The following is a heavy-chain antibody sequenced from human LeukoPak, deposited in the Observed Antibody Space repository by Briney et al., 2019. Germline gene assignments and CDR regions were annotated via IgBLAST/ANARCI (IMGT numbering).Heavy chain of an antibody. Sequence: SVKVSCKASGGTFSSYAISWVRQAPGQGLEWMGRIIPILGIANYAQKFQGRVTITADKSTSTAYMELSSLRSEDTAVYYCASPSIATRPPYYYGMDVWGQGTTVTVSS. J-gene: IGHJ6*02. CDR2: IIPILGIA. CDR1: GGTFSSYA. D-gene: IGHD6-6*01. V-gene: IGHV1-69*04. CDR3: ASPSIATRPPYYYGMDV.